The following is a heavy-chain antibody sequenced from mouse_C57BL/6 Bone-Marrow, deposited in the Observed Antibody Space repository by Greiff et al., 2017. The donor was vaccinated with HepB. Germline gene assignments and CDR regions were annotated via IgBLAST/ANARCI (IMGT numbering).Heavy chain of an antibody. D-gene: IGHD2-13*01. CDR3: ARDADYTGYFDY. V-gene: IGHV5-16*01. CDR2: INYDGSST. Sequence: EVMLVESEGGLVQPGSSMKLSCTASGFTFSDYYMAWVRQVPEKGLEWVANINYDGSSTYYLDSLKSRFIISRDNAKNILYLQMSSLKSEDTATYYCARDADYTGYFDYWGQGTTLTVSS. J-gene: IGHJ2*01. CDR1: GFTFSDYY.